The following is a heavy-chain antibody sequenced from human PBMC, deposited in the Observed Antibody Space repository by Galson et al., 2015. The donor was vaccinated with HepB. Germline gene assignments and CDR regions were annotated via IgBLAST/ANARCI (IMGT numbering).Heavy chain of an antibody. Sequence: SLRLSCAASRFAFSDYCMTWVRHSPGKGLEWVATIKRDGSEKFYVDSVEGRFTISRDNARYSLYLQMNGLRAEDTAVYFCARSGGLEPLVDAFDMWGQGTMVTVSS. J-gene: IGHJ3*02. D-gene: IGHD1-26*01. CDR1: RFAFSDYC. V-gene: IGHV3-7*01. CDR3: ARSGGLEPLVDAFDM. CDR2: IKRDGSEK.